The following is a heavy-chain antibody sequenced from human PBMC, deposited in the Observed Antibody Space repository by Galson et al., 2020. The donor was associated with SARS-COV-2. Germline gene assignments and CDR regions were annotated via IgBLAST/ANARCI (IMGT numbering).Heavy chain of an antibody. V-gene: IGHV4-59*01. CDR3: ERESYDSSGYYLAYFDY. D-gene: IGHD3-22*01. Sequence: SQTLSLTCTVSGVSISSYYWSWLRQPPGKGLEWIGYIYSSGSTNSNPSLKSRVTISVDTSKNQFSLKLSSVTAADTAVYYCERESYDSSGYYLAYFDYWCQGPLVAVSS. CDR2: IYSSGST. CDR1: GVSISSYY. J-gene: IGHJ4*02.